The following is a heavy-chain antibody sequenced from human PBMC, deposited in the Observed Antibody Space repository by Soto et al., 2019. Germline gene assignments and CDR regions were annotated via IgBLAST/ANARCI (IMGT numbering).Heavy chain of an antibody. CDR1: GFTFSNAW. CDR3: TMAYYYGSGSYYLGYYYYYYMDV. J-gene: IGHJ6*03. V-gene: IGHV3-15*01. CDR2: IKSKTDGGTT. Sequence: EVQLVESGGGLVKPGGSLRLSCAASGFTFSNAWMSWVRQAPGKGLEWVGRIKSKTDGGTTDYAAPVKGRFTISRDDSKNTLYMQMNSLKTEDTAVYYCTMAYYYGSGSYYLGYYYYYYMDVWGNGTTVTVAS. D-gene: IGHD3-10*01.